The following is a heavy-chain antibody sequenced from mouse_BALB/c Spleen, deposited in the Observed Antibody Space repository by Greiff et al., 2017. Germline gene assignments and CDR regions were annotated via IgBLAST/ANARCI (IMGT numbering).Heavy chain of an antibody. D-gene: IGHD2-10*01. Sequence: DVQLVESGAELVKPGASVKLSCTASGFNIKDTYMHWVKQRPEQGLEWIGRIDPANGNTKYDPKFQGKATITADTSSNTAYLQLSSLTSEDTAVYYCARDAPSYYGNYPWCAYWGQGTLVTVSA. CDR2: IDPANGNT. V-gene: IGHV14-3*02. J-gene: IGHJ3*01. CDR3: ARDAPSYYGNYPWCAY. CDR1: GFNIKDTY.